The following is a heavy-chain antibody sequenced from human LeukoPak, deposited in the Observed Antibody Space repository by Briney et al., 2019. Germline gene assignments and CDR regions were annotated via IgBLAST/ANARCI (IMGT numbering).Heavy chain of an antibody. J-gene: IGHJ4*02. CDR2: IIPIFGTA. CDR1: GGTFSSYA. V-gene: IGHV1-69*05. CDR3: ATQGRYSSGRHGYFDY. Sequence: SVKVSCKASGGTFSSYAISWVRQAPGQGLEWMGGIIPIFGTANYAQKFQGRVTITTDESTSTAYIELSSLRSEDTAVYYCATQGRYSSGRHGYFDYWGQGTLVTVSS. D-gene: IGHD6-19*01.